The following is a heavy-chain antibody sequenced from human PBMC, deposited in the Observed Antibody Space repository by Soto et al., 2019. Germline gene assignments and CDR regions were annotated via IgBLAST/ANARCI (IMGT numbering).Heavy chain of an antibody. CDR3: ARGVGAYYFDY. D-gene: IGHD1-26*01. CDR1: GGTFSTYA. V-gene: IGHV1-69*01. Sequence: QVQLVQSGAEVKKPGSSVKVSCKASGGTFSTYAITWVRQSPGQGLEWLGGIIPIFGTTDYARKFQGRVMITAAESTSTVFIELNSLTSEATAVYYCARGVGAYYFDYWGQGTLVTVSS. CDR2: IIPIFGTT. J-gene: IGHJ4*02.